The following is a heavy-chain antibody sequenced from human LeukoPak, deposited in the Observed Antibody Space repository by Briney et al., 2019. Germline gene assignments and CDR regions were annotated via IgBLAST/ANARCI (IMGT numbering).Heavy chain of an antibody. CDR1: GYTFTSYD. V-gene: IGHV1-8*01. J-gene: IGHJ1*01. D-gene: IGHD3-10*01. Sequence: ASVKVSCKASGYTFTSYDINWVRQATGQGLEWMGWMNPDSGNTGYAQKFQGRVTMTRNTSISTAYMELSSLRSEDTAVYYCATTMVRGPGGFQHWGQGTLVTVSS. CDR3: ATTMVRGPGGFQH. CDR2: MNPDSGNT.